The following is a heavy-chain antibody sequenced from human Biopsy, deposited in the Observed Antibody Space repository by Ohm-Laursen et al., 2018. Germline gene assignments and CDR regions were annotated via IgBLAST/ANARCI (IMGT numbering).Heavy chain of an antibody. CDR3: ARDYDTSGYYYVS. Sequence: SDTLSLTCTVSGGSISNNNYYWGWIRQPPGKGLEWIGSIFYRGSTHYMPSLKSRVNISVDTSKNQFSLKLNSVTAADTAVYYCARDYDTSGYYYVSWGQGTLVTVSS. D-gene: IGHD3-22*01. CDR1: GGSISNNNYY. CDR2: IFYRGST. V-gene: IGHV4-39*01. J-gene: IGHJ5*02.